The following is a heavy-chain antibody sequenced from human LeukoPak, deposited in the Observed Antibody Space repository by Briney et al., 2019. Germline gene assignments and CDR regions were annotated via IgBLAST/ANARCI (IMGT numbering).Heavy chain of an antibody. CDR1: GYTFTSYY. J-gene: IGHJ3*02. CDR3: ARAPHYYDSSGYDAFDI. V-gene: IGHV1-2*02. D-gene: IGHD3-22*01. Sequence: ASVKVSCKASGYTFTSYYMHWVRQAPGQGLEWMGWINPNSGGTNYAQKFQGRVTMTRDTSISTAYMELSRLRSDDTAVYYCARAPHYYDSSGYDAFDIWGQGTMVTVSS. CDR2: INPNSGGT.